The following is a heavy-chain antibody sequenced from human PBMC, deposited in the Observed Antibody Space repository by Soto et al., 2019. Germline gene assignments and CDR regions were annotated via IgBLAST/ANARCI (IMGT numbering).Heavy chain of an antibody. V-gene: IGHV4-59*01. J-gene: IGHJ4*02. Sequence: SETLSLTCSVSGGSISSYYWSWIRQPPGKGLEWIGYIYYSGSTNYNPSLKSRVTISVDTSKNQFSLELSSVTAADTAVYYCARGGYSSSFTKYYFDYWGQGTLVTVSS. CDR2: IYYSGST. D-gene: IGHD6-6*01. CDR1: GGSISSYY. CDR3: ARGGYSSSFTKYYFDY.